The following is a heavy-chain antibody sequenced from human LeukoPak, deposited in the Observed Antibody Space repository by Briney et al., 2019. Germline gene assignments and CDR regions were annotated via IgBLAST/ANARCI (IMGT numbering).Heavy chain of an antibody. CDR2: INPDGGNT. J-gene: IGHJ6*03. Sequence: GASVKVSCKASGYTFTNSYIHWVRQAPGQVLEWMGLINPDGGNTNYAQNFQGRVTLTRDTSTSTAYMELRSLRSDDTAVYYCARGGGWLRQNYYYYMDVWGKGTTVTVSS. D-gene: IGHD5-12*01. CDR1: GYTFTNSY. CDR3: ARGGGWLRQNYYYYMDV. V-gene: IGHV1-46*01.